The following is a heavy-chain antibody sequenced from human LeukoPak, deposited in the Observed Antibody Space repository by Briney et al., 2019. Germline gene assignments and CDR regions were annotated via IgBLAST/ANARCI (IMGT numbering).Heavy chain of an antibody. CDR3: ARDLILADSSGSSAHDY. CDR1: GFSFSDYE. J-gene: IGHJ4*02. Sequence: GGSLRLSCAASGFSFSDYEMNWVRQAPGKGLEWVSSISDNSRYIYYAESVKGRFTISRDNAKNSLYLQMNSLRDEDTAVYYCARDLILADSSGSSAHDYWGQGTLVTVSS. CDR2: ISDNSRYI. V-gene: IGHV3-21*01. D-gene: IGHD2-15*01.